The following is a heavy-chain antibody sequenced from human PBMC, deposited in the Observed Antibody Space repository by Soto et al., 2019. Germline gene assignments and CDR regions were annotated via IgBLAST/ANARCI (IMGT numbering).Heavy chain of an antibody. D-gene: IGHD3-9*01. CDR3: AMTTYYDILTGYYPLAFDI. V-gene: IGHV5-51*01. Sequence: GESLKICCKGSGYSFTSYWIGWVRQMPGKGLEWMRIIYPGDSDTRYSPSFQGQVTISADKSISTAYLQWSSLKASDTAMYFCAMTTYYDILTGYYPLAFDIWGLGTMVTVSS. J-gene: IGHJ3*02. CDR2: IYPGDSDT. CDR1: GYSFTSYW.